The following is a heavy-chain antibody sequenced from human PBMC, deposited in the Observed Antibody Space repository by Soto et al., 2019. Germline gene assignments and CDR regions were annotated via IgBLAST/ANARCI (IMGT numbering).Heavy chain of an antibody. Sequence: SETLSLTCTVSGGSISSSSYYWGWIRQPPGKGLEWIGSIYYSGSTYYNPSLKSRVTISVDTSKNQFSLKLSSVTAADTAVYYCARHEDDYDILTGFRVSWFDPWGQGTLVTVSS. V-gene: IGHV4-39*01. J-gene: IGHJ5*02. CDR2: IYYSGST. CDR1: GGSISSSSYY. CDR3: ARHEDDYDILTGFRVSWFDP. D-gene: IGHD3-9*01.